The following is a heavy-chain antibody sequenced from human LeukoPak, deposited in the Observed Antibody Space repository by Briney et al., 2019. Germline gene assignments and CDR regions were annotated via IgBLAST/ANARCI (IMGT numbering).Heavy chain of an antibody. J-gene: IGHJ4*02. CDR3: AKAACTTSCYYNC. D-gene: IGHD2-2*01. V-gene: IGHV3-23*01. CDR1: GFTFSTYA. Sequence: GAYLRLSCAASGFTFSTYAMSWVRQAPGKGLEWVSTISGTDGSTYYADSVKGRFTISRDNSKNTLYLQMSSLRAEDTAVYYCAKAACTTSCYYNCWGQGTLVTVSS. CDR2: ISGTDGST.